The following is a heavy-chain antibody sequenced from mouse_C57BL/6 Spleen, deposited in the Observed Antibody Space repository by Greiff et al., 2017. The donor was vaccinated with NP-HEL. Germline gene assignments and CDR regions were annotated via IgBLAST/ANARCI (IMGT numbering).Heavy chain of an antibody. CDR1: GYSITSGYY. Sequence: ESGPGLVKPSQSLSLTCSVTGYSITSGYYWNWIRQFPGNKLEWMGYISYDGSNNYNPSLKNRISITRDTSKNQFFLKLNSVTTEDTATYYCARLLNWEGFAYWGQGTLVTVSA. D-gene: IGHD4-1*01. V-gene: IGHV3-6*01. CDR2: ISYDGSN. J-gene: IGHJ3*01. CDR3: ARLLNWEGFAY.